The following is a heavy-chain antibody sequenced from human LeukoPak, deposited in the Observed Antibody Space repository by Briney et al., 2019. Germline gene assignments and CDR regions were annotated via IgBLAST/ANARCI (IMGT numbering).Heavy chain of an antibody. Sequence: VASVKVSCKASGYTFSDFYVHWVRQAPGQGLEWMGWINPNSGGTKYAQKFQGRVTMTRDTSISTAYMELSRLRSDDTAVYYCATEVTDWGQGTLVTVSS. CDR1: GYTFSDFY. CDR3: ATEVTD. CDR2: INPNSGGT. J-gene: IGHJ4*02. D-gene: IGHD5-18*01. V-gene: IGHV1-2*02.